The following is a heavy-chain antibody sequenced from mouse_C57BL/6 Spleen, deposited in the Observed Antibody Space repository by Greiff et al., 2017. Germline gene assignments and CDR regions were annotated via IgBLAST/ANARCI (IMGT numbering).Heavy chain of an antibody. CDR3: ARMRDDYAWFAY. CDR1: GFTFSDYG. J-gene: IGHJ3*01. CDR2: ISSGSSTI. D-gene: IGHD2-4*01. Sequence: EVKVVESGGGLVKPGGSLKLSCAASGFTFSDYGMHWVRQAPEKGLEWVAYISSGSSTIYYADTVKGRFTISRDNAKNTLFLQMTSLRSEDTAMYYCARMRDDYAWFAYWGQGTLVTVSA. V-gene: IGHV5-17*01.